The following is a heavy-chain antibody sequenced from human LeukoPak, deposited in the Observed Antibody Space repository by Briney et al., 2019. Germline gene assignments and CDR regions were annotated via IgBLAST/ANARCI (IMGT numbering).Heavy chain of an antibody. J-gene: IGHJ6*02. CDR3: ARASSSSSPIFFYYYYGMDV. D-gene: IGHD6-6*01. Sequence: GGSLRLSCAASGFTFSSYSMNWVRQAPGKGLEWVSSISSSSSYIYYADSVKGRFTISRDNAKNSLYLQMNSLRAEDTAVYYCARASSSSSPIFFYYYYGMDVWGQGTTVTVSS. V-gene: IGHV3-21*01. CDR1: GFTFSSYS. CDR2: ISSSSSYI.